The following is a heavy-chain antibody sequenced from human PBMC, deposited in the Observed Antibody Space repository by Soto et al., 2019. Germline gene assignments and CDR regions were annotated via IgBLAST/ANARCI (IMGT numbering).Heavy chain of an antibody. CDR2: INPGGGNT. J-gene: IGHJ4*02. CDR3: ARDPEWEDFDY. CDR1: GYNFISYY. V-gene: IGHV1-46*01. D-gene: IGHD1-26*01. Sequence: QVQLVQSGAEVKKPGASVKVSCQASGYNFISYYMHWVRQAPGQGLEWMGRINPGGGNTSYAQKFQGRVTMTRDTSTRTVYMELTNLRSDDTAVYYCARDPEWEDFDYWGQGTLVTVSS.